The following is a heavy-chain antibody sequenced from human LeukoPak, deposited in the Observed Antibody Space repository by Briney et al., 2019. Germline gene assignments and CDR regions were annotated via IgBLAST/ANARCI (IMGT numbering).Heavy chain of an antibody. CDR1: GYTFTGYY. V-gene: IGHV1-2*02. CDR2: INPNSGGT. J-gene: IGHJ6*03. Sequence: ASVKVSCKASGYTFTGYYMHWVRQAPGQGLEWMGWINPNSGGTNYAQKCQGRVTMTRDTSISTAYMELSRLRSDDTAVYYCARAPYYDFWSGSPSFYYMDVWGKGTTVTVSS. D-gene: IGHD3-3*01. CDR3: ARAPYYDFWSGSPSFYYMDV.